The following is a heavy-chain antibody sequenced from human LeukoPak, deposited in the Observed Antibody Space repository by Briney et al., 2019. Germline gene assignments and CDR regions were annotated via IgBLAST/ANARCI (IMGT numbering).Heavy chain of an antibody. J-gene: IGHJ4*02. D-gene: IGHD6-13*01. V-gene: IGHV4-31*03. Sequence: SETLSLTCTVSGGSISSGGYYWSWIRQHPGKGLEWIGYIYYSGSTYYNPSLKSRVTISVDTSKNQFSLKLSSVTAADTAVYYCARRGSSSWYEDYWGQGTLVTVSS. CDR3: ARRGSSSWYEDY. CDR1: GGSISSGGYY. CDR2: IYYSGST.